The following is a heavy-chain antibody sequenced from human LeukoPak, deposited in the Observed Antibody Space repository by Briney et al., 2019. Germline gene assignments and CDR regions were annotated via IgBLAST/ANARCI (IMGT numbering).Heavy chain of an antibody. CDR3: AKGKSYYMDV. CDR2: VSGSGGST. CDR1: GFTFTSYA. V-gene: IGHV3-23*01. Sequence: GGSLRPSCVASGFTFTSYAMTWVRQAPGKGLEWVSVVSGSGGSTYHADSVKGRFTISRDNSKNTLYLQMNSLRADDTAVYYCAKGKSYYMDVWGKGTTVTVSS. J-gene: IGHJ6*03.